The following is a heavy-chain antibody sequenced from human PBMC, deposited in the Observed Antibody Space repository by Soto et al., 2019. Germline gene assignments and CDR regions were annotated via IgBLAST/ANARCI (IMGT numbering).Heavy chain of an antibody. V-gene: IGHV1-46*01. D-gene: IGHD3-9*01. J-gene: IGHJ3*02. CDR3: ARDLEADRPRRYNDAFDI. CDR2: INPSGGST. Sequence: ASVKVSCKASGYTFTSYYMHWVRQAPGQGLEWMGIINPSGGSTSYAQKFQGRVTMTRDTSTSTVYMELSSLRSEDTAVYYCARDLEADRPRRYNDAFDIWGQGTMVTVSS. CDR1: GYTFTSYY.